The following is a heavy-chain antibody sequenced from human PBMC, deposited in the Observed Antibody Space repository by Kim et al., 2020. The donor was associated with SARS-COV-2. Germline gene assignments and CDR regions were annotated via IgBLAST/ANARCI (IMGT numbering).Heavy chain of an antibody. CDR2: INSNSDVV. D-gene: IGHD6-19*01. J-gene: IGHJ4*02. CDR1: GFTFSSCC. V-gene: IGHV3-21*01. CDR3: VVEQWLGVAGFDY. Sequence: GGSLRLSCAASGFTFSSCCMNWVRQAPGKGLEWVSYINSNSDVVYYANPVKGRFIISRDNAKNLLSLQMNSLSAEDTGVYYCVVEQWLGVAGFDYWGQGILVTVSS.